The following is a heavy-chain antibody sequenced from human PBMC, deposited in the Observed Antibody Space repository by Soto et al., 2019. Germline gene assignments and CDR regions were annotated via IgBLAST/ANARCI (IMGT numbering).Heavy chain of an antibody. CDR1: GFSFSGHW. D-gene: IGHD2-2*01. V-gene: IGHV3-74*03. J-gene: IGHJ3*02. CDR3: AREAGYCSRTSCYRRAFDT. Sequence: AGGSLRLSCAASGFSFSGHWMHWVRQVPGKGLDWVSRINTDGGSSAYADSVKGRFTISRDNAKNTLYLQMNGLRAEDTAVYYCAREAGYCSRTSCYRRAFDTWGQGTTVTVSS. CDR2: INTDGGSS.